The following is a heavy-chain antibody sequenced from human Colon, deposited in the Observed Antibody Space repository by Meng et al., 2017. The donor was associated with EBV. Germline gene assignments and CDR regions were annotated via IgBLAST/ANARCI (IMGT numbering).Heavy chain of an antibody. J-gene: IGHJ4*02. CDR3: ARRPTGIDY. Sequence: VKLAQGGGGLLKPSETLPLTCAVNGGALSGAYWNWIRQPPGKGLEWIGEIIHGGSPSYNPSLKSRVTISIDTSKNQLSLMLSSVTAADTAVYYCARRPTGIDYWGQGTLVTVSS. D-gene: IGHD2-8*02. CDR2: IIHGGSP. CDR1: GGALSGAY. V-gene: IGHV4-34*12.